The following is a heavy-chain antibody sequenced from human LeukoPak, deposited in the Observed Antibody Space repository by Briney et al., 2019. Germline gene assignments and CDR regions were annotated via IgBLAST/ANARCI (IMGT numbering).Heavy chain of an antibody. D-gene: IGHD3-22*01. J-gene: IGHJ4*02. CDR3: AREDYDSSGYYFDY. Sequence: SETLSLTCTVSGGSISSYYWSWIRQPPGKGLEWIGYIYYSGSTNYNPSLKSRVTISVDTSKNQFSLKLSSVTAADTAVYYCAREDYDSSGYYFDYWGQGTLVTVSP. V-gene: IGHV4-59*01. CDR2: IYYSGST. CDR1: GGSISSYY.